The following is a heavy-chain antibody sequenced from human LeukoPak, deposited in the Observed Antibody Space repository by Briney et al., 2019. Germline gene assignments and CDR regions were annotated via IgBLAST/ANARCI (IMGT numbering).Heavy chain of an antibody. CDR3: ARVGIVVVPAANRGAFDI. CDR2: INAGNGNT. Sequence: ASVKVSCKASGYTFTSYAMHWVRQTPGQRLEWMGWINAGNGNTKYSQKFQGRVTITRDTSASTAYMELSSLRSEDTAVYYCARVGIVVVPAANRGAFDIWGQGTMVTVSS. CDR1: GYTFTSYA. V-gene: IGHV1-3*01. D-gene: IGHD2-2*01. J-gene: IGHJ3*02.